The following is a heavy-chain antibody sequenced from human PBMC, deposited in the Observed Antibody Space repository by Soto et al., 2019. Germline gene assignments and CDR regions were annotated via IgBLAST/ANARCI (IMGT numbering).Heavy chain of an antibody. D-gene: IGHD7-27*01. Sequence: QVQLVQSGAEVKKPGASVKVSCKDSGYTFSSYGISWVRQAPGQGLEWMGWISAYNGNTNYAQKIQDRVTMTTDTSTTTAYMELRSLRSDDTAVYYCARSGAYFYYYGMDVWGQGTTVTVSS. CDR3: ARSGAYFYYYGMDV. J-gene: IGHJ6*02. CDR2: ISAYNGNT. CDR1: GYTFSSYG. V-gene: IGHV1-18*01.